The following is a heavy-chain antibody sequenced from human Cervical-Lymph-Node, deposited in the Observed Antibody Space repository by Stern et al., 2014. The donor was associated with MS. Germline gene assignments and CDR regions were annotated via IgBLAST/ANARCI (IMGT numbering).Heavy chain of an antibody. D-gene: IGHD2-21*01. CDR2: NYPGDSDT. CDR3: VRHCGFRPGCIDY. Sequence: EVQLVESGAEVKKPGESLKISCKGSGYSFTSYWIGWVRQMPGKGLEWMGVNYPGDSDTRYSPSFQGQVTISADKSISTAYLQWNSLKASDTAMYYCVRHCGFRPGCIDYWGQGTLVTVSS. CDR1: GYSFTSYW. J-gene: IGHJ4*02. V-gene: IGHV5-51*01.